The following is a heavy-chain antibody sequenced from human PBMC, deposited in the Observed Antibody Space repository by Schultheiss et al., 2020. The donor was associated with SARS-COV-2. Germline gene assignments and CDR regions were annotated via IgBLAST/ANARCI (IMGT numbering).Heavy chain of an antibody. D-gene: IGHD2-21*02. CDR1: GFTFSDYY. V-gene: IGHV4-30-4*08. CDR3: ARSPKRLYFDY. Sequence: LRLSCAASGFTFSDYYMSWIRQPPGKGLEWIGYIYYSGSTYYNPSLKSRVTISVDTSKNQFSLKLSSVTAADTAVYYCARSPKRLYFDYWGQGTLVTVSS. CDR2: IYYSGST. J-gene: IGHJ4*02.